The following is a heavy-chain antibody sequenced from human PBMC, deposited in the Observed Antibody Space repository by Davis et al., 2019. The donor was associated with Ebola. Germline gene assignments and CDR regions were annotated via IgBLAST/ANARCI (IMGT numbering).Heavy chain of an antibody. J-gene: IGHJ4*02. CDR2: ISSSSSYI. V-gene: IGHV3-21*01. Sequence: PGGSLRLSCAASGFTFSRYSMNWVRQAPGKGLEWVSSISSSSSYIYYADSMKGRFTISRDNAKNSLYLQMNSLRAEDTAVYYCARDSYYYDSSGYQYYFDYWGQGTLVTVSS. CDR1: GFTFSRYS. CDR3: ARDSYYYDSSGYQYYFDY. D-gene: IGHD3-22*01.